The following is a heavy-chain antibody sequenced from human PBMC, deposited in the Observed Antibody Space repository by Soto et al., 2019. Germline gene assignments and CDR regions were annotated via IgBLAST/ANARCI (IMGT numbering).Heavy chain of an antibody. CDR3: ERIEGGYYYDSRTHSFDI. Sequence: QVQLQESGPGLVKPSGTLSLTCAVSGGSISSSNWWSWVRQPPGKGLGWIGEIYHSGSTNYNPSLKSPVLISLDNSKIQFAINVGAVRAADTTVYYGERIEGGYYYDSRTHSFDIWVQVTMVTVS. D-gene: IGHD3-22*01. J-gene: IGHJ3*02. CDR1: GGSISSSNW. V-gene: IGHV4-4*02. CDR2: IYHSGST.